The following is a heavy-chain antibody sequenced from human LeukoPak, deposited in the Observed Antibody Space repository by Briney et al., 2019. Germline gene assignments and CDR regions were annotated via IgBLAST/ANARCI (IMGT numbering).Heavy chain of an antibody. CDR3: ARDISSSWENAFDI. CDR1: GGSISSYY. D-gene: IGHD6-13*01. V-gene: IGHV4-59*01. Sequence: SETLSLTCTVSGGSISSYYWSWIRKPPGKGLEWFGYIYYSGSTNYNPSLKSRVTISVDTSKNQFSLKLSSVTAADTAVYYCARDISSSWENAFDIWGQGTMVTVSS. J-gene: IGHJ3*02. CDR2: IYYSGST.